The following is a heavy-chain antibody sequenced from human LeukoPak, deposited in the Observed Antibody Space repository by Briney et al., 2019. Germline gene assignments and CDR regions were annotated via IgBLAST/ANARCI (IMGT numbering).Heavy chain of an antibody. CDR3: ARVRNGYPSGLDF. CDR2: LNPDASDT. CDR1: KFRFGSFW. Sequence: GGSLRLSCAAYKFRFGSFWMMWVALGPGKGLLGVSRLNPDASDTEYADSVKGRFTVARDNARNTLYLEMSSLSVQDSGLYYCARVRNGYPSGLDFWGPVTWVTVSS. J-gene: IGHJ4*02. D-gene: IGHD2-15*01. V-gene: IGHV3-74*01.